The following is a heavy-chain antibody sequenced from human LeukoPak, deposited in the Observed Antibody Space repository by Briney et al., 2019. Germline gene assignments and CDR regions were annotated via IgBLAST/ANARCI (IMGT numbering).Heavy chain of an antibody. CDR2: INHSGST. CDR1: GGSFSGYY. V-gene: IGHV4-34*01. J-gene: IGHJ6*03. CDR3: ASPWSGYYRKNYYYYYMDV. D-gene: IGHD3-3*01. Sequence: SETLSLTCAAYGGSFSGYYWSWIRQPPGKGLEWIGEINHSGSTNYNPSLKSRVTISVDTAKNQSALKLSSVTAADTAVYYCASPWSGYYRKNYYYYYMDVWGKGTTVTVS.